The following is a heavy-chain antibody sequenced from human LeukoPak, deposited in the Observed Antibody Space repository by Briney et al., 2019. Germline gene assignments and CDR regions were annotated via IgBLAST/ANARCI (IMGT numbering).Heavy chain of an antibody. Sequence: PSETLSLTCAVYGGSFSGYYWSWIRQPPGKGLEWIGEINHSGSTNYNPSLKSRVTISVDTSKNQFSLKLSSVTAADTAVYYCARLSAKIAARPYPLYYYMDVWGKGTTVTVSS. V-gene: IGHV4-34*01. CDR3: ARLSAKIAARPYPLYYYMDV. CDR1: GGSFSGYY. J-gene: IGHJ6*03. D-gene: IGHD6-6*01. CDR2: INHSGST.